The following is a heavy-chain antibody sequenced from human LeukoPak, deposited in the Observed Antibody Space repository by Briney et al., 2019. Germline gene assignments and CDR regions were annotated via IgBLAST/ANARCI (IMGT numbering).Heavy chain of an antibody. V-gene: IGHV1-69*05. CDR2: IIPIFGTA. Sequence: GASVKVSCKASGGTFSSYAISWVRQAPGQGLEWMARIIPIFGTANYAQKFQGRVTITTDESTSTAYMELSSLRSEDTAVYYCARAREMATISDYYYYYMDVWGKGTSVTVSS. CDR1: GGTFSSYA. CDR3: ARAREMATISDYYYYYMDV. D-gene: IGHD5-24*01. J-gene: IGHJ6*03.